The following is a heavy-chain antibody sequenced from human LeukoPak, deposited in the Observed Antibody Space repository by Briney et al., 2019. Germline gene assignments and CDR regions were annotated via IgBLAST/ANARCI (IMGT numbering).Heavy chain of an antibody. J-gene: IGHJ6*03. V-gene: IGHV3-64*01. CDR3: ARVGVAGTYYYYMDV. Sequence: GGSLRLSCAASGFTFDDYAMHWVRQAPGKGLEYVSAISSNGGSTYYANSVKGRFTISRDNSKNTLYLQMGSLRAEDMAVYYCARVGVAGTYYYYMDVWGKGTTVTVSS. CDR1: GFTFDDYA. D-gene: IGHD3-3*01. CDR2: ISSNGGST.